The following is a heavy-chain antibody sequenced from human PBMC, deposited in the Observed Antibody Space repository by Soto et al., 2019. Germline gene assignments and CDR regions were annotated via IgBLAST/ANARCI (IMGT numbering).Heavy chain of an antibody. CDR3: ATGVIWIGYFTVDS. Sequence: SVKVSCKASGGSFGKSAINWVRQTPGQGLEWLGGFIPVYRTLNYAQKFQGRVTITADESTGTAYMTLGSLASDDTAVYYCATGVIWIGYFTVDSWGQGTRVTVSS. V-gene: IGHV1-69*13. D-gene: IGHD3-3*01. CDR2: FIPVYRTL. CDR1: GGSFGKSA. J-gene: IGHJ4*02.